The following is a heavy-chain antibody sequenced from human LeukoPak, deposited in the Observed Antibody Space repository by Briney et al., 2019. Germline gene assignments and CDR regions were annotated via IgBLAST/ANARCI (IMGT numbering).Heavy chain of an antibody. D-gene: IGHD4-17*01. CDR1: GFTFSSYS. J-gene: IGHJ4*02. V-gene: IGHV3-66*01. CDR2: IYSGGST. Sequence: GGSLRLSCAASGFTFSSYSLNWVRQAPGKGLEWVSVIYSGGSTYYADSVKGRFTISRDNSKNTLYLQMNSLRAEDTAVYYCARDPSVYGDYAPYWGQGTLVTVSS. CDR3: ARDPSVYGDYAPY.